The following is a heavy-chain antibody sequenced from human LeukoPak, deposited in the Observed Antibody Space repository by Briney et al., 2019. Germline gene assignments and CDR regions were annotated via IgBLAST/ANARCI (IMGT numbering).Heavy chain of an antibody. J-gene: IGHJ4*02. V-gene: IGHV3-7*04. CDR2: TRQDGGEK. CDR1: GFTFSDYV. CDR3: TRGGSFGSFDS. Sequence: GGSLRLSCAASGFTFSDYVMSWVRQAPGKGLEWVANTRQDGGEKFYVDSVKGRFTISRDNAQNSLDLQMNSLRAEDTAVYHCTRGGSFGSFDSWGQGTLVTVSS. D-gene: IGHD2-15*01.